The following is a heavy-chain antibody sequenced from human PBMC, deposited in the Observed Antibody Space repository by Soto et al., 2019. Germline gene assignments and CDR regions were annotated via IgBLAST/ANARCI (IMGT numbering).Heavy chain of an antibody. CDR1: GLTFSGSA. J-gene: IGHJ4*02. CDR3: IANDHDDHTNFDQ. Sequence: EVQLVESGGGLVQPGGSLKLSCAVSGLTFSGSAMHWVRKASGNGLEWVGHIRRKANNYATAYAASVKGRFTISRDDSKNTAYLQMNSLKTEDTAVYYCIANDHDDHTNFDQWGQGTVVTVSS. V-gene: IGHV3-73*01. CDR2: IRRKANNYAT. D-gene: IGHD3-16*01.